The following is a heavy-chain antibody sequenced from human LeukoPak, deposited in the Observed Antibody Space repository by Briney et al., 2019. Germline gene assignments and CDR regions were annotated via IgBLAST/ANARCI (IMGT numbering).Heavy chain of an antibody. CDR1: GFSFSTYW. V-gene: IGHV3-7*01. J-gene: IGHJ5*01. CDR2: IKEDGSRQ. D-gene: IGHD5-24*01. Sequence: GGSLRLSCAASGFSFSTYWMSWVRQTPGKGLEWVANIKEDGSRQYYVDSVKGRFTISRDNAKNSLYLQMNSLRVEDTAVYYCARDGGGYDSWGQGTLVTVSS. CDR3: ARDGGGYDS.